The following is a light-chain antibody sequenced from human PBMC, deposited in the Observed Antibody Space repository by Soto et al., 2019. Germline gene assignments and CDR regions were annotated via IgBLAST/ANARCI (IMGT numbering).Light chain of an antibody. Sequence: NFMLPQPHSGSESPGKTVPISCTCSSGSIANNYVQWYQQRPGSAPTTVIYENKLRPSGGPGRFSGSTDGSSNSASLTISGLQTEDEADYYCQSYDADFVIFGGRTKLTVL. CDR1: SGSIANNY. CDR3: QSYDADFVI. J-gene: IGLJ2*01. CDR2: ENK. V-gene: IGLV6-57*04.